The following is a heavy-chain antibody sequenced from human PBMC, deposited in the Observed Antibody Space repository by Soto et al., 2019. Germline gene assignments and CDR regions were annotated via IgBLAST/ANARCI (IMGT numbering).Heavy chain of an antibody. CDR3: AKGSATANYYDSSGLKGIFDY. D-gene: IGHD3-22*01. V-gene: IGHV3-23*01. CDR2: ISGSGGST. J-gene: IGHJ4*02. Sequence: EVQLLESGGGLVQPGGSLRLSCAASGFTFSSYAMSWVRQAPGKGLEWVSAISGSGGSTYYADSVKGRFTISRDNSKNTLYLQMNSLRAEDTAVYYCAKGSATANYYDSSGLKGIFDYWGQGTLVTVSS. CDR1: GFTFSSYA.